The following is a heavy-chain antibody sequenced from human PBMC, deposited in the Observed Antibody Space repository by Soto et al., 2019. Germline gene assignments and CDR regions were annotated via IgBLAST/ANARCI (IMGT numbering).Heavy chain of an antibody. CDR1: GFTFSSHC. V-gene: IGHV1-18*01. CDR3: ARVGYSSGWYNY. Sequence: ASVKGSCKDSGFTFSSHCTSRGRQAPGQGLEWMGWISAYNGNTNYAQKLQGRVTMTTDTSTSTAYMELRSLRSDDTAVYYCARVGYSSGWYNYWGQGTLVTVSS. D-gene: IGHD6-19*01. J-gene: IGHJ4*02. CDR2: ISAYNGNT.